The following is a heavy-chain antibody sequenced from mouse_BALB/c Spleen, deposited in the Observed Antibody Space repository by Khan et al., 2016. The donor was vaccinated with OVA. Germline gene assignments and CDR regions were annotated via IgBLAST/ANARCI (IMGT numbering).Heavy chain of an antibody. V-gene: IGHV3-2*02. CDR1: GYSITSDYA. CDR2: ISSSGST. J-gene: IGHJ4*01. D-gene: IGHD2-3*01. Sequence: EVQLQESGPGLVKPSQSLSLTCTVTGYSITSDYAWNWIRQFPGNKLEWMGSISSSGSTNYNPALKSRISITRATSKNQLVLQLNSVTTEDTATYYCARDGSRYNYAMDYWGQGTSVTVSS. CDR3: ARDGSRYNYAMDY.